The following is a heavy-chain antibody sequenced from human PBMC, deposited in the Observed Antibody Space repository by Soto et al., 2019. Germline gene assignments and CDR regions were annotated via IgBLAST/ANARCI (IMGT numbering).Heavy chain of an antibody. V-gene: IGHV1-69*01. J-gene: IGHJ4*02. CDR3: AGEGSGTCGGDCLDY. Sequence: QVQLVQSGAEVKKPGSSVKVSCKASGGTFSSYAISWVRQAPGQGLEWMGGIIPIFGTANYAQKFQGRVTITADESTSTGYMELSSLRSEGRDVYYCAGEGSGTCGGDCLDYWGQGSLVTVSS. CDR1: GGTFSSYA. D-gene: IGHD2-21*02. CDR2: IIPIFGTA.